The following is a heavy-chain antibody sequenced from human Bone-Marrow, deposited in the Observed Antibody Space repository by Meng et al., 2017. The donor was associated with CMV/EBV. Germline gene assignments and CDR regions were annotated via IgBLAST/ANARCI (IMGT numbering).Heavy chain of an antibody. J-gene: IGHJ4*02. V-gene: IGHV4-39*01. CDR1: GGASSSSTYY. CDR2: IFYSGST. CDR3: ARTKKALRTIFDY. D-gene: IGHD2-8*01. Sequence: VSGGASSSSTYYWGWIRQPPGKGLEWIGNIFYSGSTFYNPSLTSRVTISVDTSKNQFSLKLSSVTAADTALYYCARTKKALRTIFDYWGQGTLVTVSS.